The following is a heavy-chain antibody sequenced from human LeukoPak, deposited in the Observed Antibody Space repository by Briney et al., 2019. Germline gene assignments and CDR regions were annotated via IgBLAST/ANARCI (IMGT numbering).Heavy chain of an antibody. V-gene: IGHV4-39*01. D-gene: IGHD6-19*01. CDR3: ARQWLVSPLFDY. CDR2: IYYSGST. CDR1: GGSISSSTYY. J-gene: IGHJ4*02. Sequence: PSETLSLTCTVSGGSISSSTYYWGWIRQPPGKGLEWIGSIYYSGSTYYNPSLMTRVTISVDTSKNQFSLNLNSVTAADTAVYYCARQWLVSPLFDYWGQGTLVTVSS.